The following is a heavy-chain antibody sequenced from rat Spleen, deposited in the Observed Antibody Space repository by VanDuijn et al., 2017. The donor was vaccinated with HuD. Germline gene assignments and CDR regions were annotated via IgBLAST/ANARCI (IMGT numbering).Heavy chain of an antibody. CDR3: ARSDGTHYYLPFAN. V-gene: IGHV3-3*01. J-gene: IGHJ3*01. CDR1: GHSITSGYR. CDR2: VNSAGST. Sequence: EVQLQESGPGLVKPSQSLSLTCSVTGHSITSGYRWNWIRKFPGNRLEWMGYVNSAGSTIYNPSLASRISITRDTSKNQFFLQVNSVTTEDTGTYFCARSDGTHYYLPFANWGQGTLVTVSS. D-gene: IGHD1-12*02.